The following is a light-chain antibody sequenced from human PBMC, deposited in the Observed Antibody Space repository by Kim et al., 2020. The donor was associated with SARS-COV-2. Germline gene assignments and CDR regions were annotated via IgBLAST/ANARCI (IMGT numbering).Light chain of an antibody. CDR1: SSDVGGYIY. J-gene: IGLJ2*01. CDR3: SSYTSSSTLV. CDR2: DVS. V-gene: IGLV2-14*03. Sequence: SITISCTGTSSDVGGYIYVSWYHQQPGKAPKLMIYDVSARPSGVSNRFSGSKSGNTAYLTISGLQAEEEADYYCSSYTSSSTLVFGGGTQLTVL.